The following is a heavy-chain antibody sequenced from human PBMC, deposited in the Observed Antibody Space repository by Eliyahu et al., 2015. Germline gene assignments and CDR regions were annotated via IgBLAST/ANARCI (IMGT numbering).Heavy chain of an antibody. CDR3: ARGPEDIVVVPAAVINYYYYGMDV. Sequence: EVQLVESGGGLVQPGGSLRLSCAASGFTFSSYWMRWVXQAPGKGLEWVANIKQDGSEKYYVDSVKGRFTISRDNAKNSLYLQMNSLRAEDTAVYYCARGPEDIVVVPAAVINYYYYGMDVWGQGTTVTVSS. D-gene: IGHD2-2*01. V-gene: IGHV3-7*04. CDR1: GFTFSSYW. J-gene: IGHJ6*02. CDR2: IKQDGSEK.